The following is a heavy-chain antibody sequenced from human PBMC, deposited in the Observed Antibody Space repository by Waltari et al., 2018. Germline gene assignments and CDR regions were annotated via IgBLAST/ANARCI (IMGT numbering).Heavy chain of an antibody. CDR3: ARGGWKRFNYYYMDV. Sequence: QVQLQESGPGLVKPSETLSLTCTVSGGSISSYYWSWIRQPPGKGLEWIGYIYYSGSTNYNPSLKSRVTISVDTSKNQFSLKLSSVTAADTAVYYCARGGWKRFNYYYMDVWGKGTTVTVSS. CDR2: IYYSGST. CDR1: GGSISSYY. V-gene: IGHV4-59*01. J-gene: IGHJ6*03. D-gene: IGHD6-19*01.